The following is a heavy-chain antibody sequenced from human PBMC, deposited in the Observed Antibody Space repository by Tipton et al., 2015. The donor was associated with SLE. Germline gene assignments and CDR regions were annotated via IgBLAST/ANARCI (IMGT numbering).Heavy chain of an antibody. CDR1: GFNFINYG. V-gene: IGHV3-9*01. Sequence: VQLVQSGGGSVQPGGSLRLSCAASGFNFINYGIHWVRQPPGKGLEWVSGVYSSSGRVRYADSVRGRFTVSRDNARNSLYLQMDSLRPEDTARYYCAKDLPFYNGGGYWQEEGAFDYWGQGTTVIVSS. D-gene: IGHD5-12*01. CDR2: VYSSSGRV. J-gene: IGHJ3*01. CDR3: AKDLPFYNGGGYWQEEGAFDY.